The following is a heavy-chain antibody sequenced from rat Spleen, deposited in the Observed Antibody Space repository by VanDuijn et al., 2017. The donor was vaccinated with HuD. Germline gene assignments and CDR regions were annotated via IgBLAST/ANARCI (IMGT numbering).Heavy chain of an antibody. Sequence: EVKLVESGGGLVQPGGSLKLSCVASGFTFNNYWMTWIRQAPGKGLEWVASITNASGRTYYPDSVKGRFTISRDNAKSTLYLQMDSLRSEDTATYYCTTGLMYTTDYPYWGQGASVTVSS. D-gene: IGHD1-6*01. CDR1: GFTFNNYW. CDR3: TTGLMYTTDYPY. CDR2: ITNASGRT. J-gene: IGHJ4*01. V-gene: IGHV5-31*01.